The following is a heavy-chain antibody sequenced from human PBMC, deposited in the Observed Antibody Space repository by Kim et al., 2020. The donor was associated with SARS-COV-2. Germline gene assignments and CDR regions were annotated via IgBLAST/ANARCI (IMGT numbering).Heavy chain of an antibody. V-gene: IGHV4-59*01. CDR3: ARAPGYSSGWYPDY. Sequence: SETLSLTCTVSGGSISSYYWSWIRQPPGKGLEWIGYIYYSGSTNYNPSLKSRVTISVDTSKNQFSLKLSSVTAADTAVYYCARAPGYSSGWYPDYWGQGT. CDR1: GGSISSYY. J-gene: IGHJ4*02. CDR2: IYYSGST. D-gene: IGHD6-19*01.